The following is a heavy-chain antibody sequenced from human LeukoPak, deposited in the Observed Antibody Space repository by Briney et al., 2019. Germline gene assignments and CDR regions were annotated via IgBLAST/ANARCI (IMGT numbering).Heavy chain of an antibody. CDR3: AKDRIVVVPAASAWFDP. V-gene: IGHV3-23*01. D-gene: IGHD2-2*01. J-gene: IGHJ5*02. CDR1: GFTFSSYA. CDR2: ISGSGGST. Sequence: PGGSLRPSCAASGFTFSSYAMSWVRQAPGKGLEWVSAISGSGGSTYYADSVKGRFTISRDNSKNTLYLQMNSLRAEDTAVYYCAKDRIVVVPAASAWFDPWGQGTLVTVSS.